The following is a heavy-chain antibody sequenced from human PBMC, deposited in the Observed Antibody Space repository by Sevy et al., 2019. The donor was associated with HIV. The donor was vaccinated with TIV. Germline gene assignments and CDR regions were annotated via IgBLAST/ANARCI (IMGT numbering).Heavy chain of an antibody. Sequence: GGSLRLSCAASGFAFSNYYAMHWVRQAPGKGLEWVALISNDGSDKYYADSVKGGFTVSRDKFKNTLFLQMNSLTTEDTAVYYCARPRANYVDHYFFYAMDVWGQGTTVTVSS. CDR2: ISNDGSDK. J-gene: IGHJ6*02. V-gene: IGHV3-30-3*01. CDR1: GFAFSNYYA. CDR3: ARPRANYVDHYFFYAMDV. D-gene: IGHD4-17*01.